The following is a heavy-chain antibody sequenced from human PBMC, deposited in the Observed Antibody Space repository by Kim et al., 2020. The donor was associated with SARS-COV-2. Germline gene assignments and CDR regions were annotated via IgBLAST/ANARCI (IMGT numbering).Heavy chain of an antibody. V-gene: IGHV4-39*01. CDR3: ARLPRKTTSTTWYFDY. Sequence: SETLSLTCTVSGGSISSSSYYWGWIRQPPGKGLEWIGSIYYSGSTYYNPSLKSRVTISVDTSKNQFSLKLSSVTAADTAVYYCARLPRKTTSTTWYFDYWGQGTLVTVSS. CDR1: GGSISSSSYY. J-gene: IGHJ4*02. D-gene: IGHD1-26*01. CDR2: IYYSGST.